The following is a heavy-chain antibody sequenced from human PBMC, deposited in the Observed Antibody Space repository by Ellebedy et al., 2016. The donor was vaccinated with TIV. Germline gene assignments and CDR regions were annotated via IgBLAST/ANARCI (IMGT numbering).Heavy chain of an antibody. Sequence: AASVKVSCKASGYTFTNCAIHWVRQAPGQRLEWMGWINAGNGNTKYSQNFQDRVTITRDTSARTAYMELSSLRSEDTALYFCARAPWGGFGEATFDYWGQGTLVTVSS. V-gene: IGHV1-3*01. CDR2: INAGNGNT. J-gene: IGHJ4*02. D-gene: IGHD3-10*01. CDR3: ARAPWGGFGEATFDY. CDR1: GYTFTNCA.